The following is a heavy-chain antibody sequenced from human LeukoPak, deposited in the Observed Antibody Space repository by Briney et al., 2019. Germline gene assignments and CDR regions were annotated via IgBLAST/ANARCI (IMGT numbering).Heavy chain of an antibody. J-gene: IGHJ4*01. CDR1: GFSFSTHG. CDR3: AGVLGVRDLAYFDY. Sequence: PGRSLRLSCEASGFSFSTHGMHWVRQAPGKGLEWVALIWFDGSNKHYADSVKGRFTISRDNSKNTMYLQMDSLRAEDTAVYYCAGVLGVRDLAYFDYWGHGTLVTVSS. CDR2: IWFDGSNK. D-gene: IGHD3-10*01. V-gene: IGHV3-33*01.